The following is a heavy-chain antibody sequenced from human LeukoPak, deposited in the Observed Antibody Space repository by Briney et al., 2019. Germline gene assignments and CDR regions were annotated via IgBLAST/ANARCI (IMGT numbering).Heavy chain of an antibody. CDR2: ILNDGSDE. V-gene: IGHV3-30*18. J-gene: IGHJ4*02. CDR3: AKDRQQLALDY. Sequence: GGSLRLSCAASGFTFSNYGMHWVRQAAGKGLEWVAVILNDGSDEYYADSAKGRFTISRDNSKNTLYLQMISLRAEDTAVYYCAKDRQQLALDYWGQGTLVTVSS. D-gene: IGHD6-13*01. CDR1: GFTFSNYG.